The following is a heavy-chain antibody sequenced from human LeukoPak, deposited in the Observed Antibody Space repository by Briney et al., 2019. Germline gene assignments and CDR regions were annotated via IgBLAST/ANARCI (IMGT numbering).Heavy chain of an antibody. V-gene: IGHV1-2*02. Sequence: ASVKVSCKASGYTFTGYYMHWVRQAPGQGLEWMGWINPNSGGTNYAQKFQGRVTMTRDTSISTAHMELSRLRSDDTAVYYCARVGNYYDSSGYSLRYWGQGTLVTISS. D-gene: IGHD3-22*01. J-gene: IGHJ4*02. CDR1: GYTFTGYY. CDR2: INPNSGGT. CDR3: ARVGNYYDSSGYSLRY.